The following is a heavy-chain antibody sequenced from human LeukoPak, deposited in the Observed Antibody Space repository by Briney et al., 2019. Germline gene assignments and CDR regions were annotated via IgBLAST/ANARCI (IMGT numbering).Heavy chain of an antibody. CDR2: IYTSGST. V-gene: IGHV4-4*07. CDR1: GYSISSGYY. Sequence: PSGTLSLTCTVSGYSISSGYYWSWIRQPAGKGLEWIGRIYTSGSTNYNPSLKSRVTMSVDTSKNQFSLKLNSVTAADTAVYYCARLWDVVVPAEFIAAAGYFDYWGQGTLVTVSS. CDR3: ARLWDVVVPAEFIAAAGYFDY. D-gene: IGHD2-2*01. J-gene: IGHJ4*02.